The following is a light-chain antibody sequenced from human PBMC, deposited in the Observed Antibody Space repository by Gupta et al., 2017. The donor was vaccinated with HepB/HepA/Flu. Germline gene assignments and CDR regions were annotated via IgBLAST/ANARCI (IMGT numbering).Light chain of an antibody. CDR1: HSTSHS. J-gene: IGKJ5*01. CDR3: QQYDNHPPIT. Sequence: IQLTQSPSSLSPSVGDRVTITCQASHSTSHSLTWYQQKPGKAPKHLMYDAANRGAGGPSRWSGSGGGRDVTFTNSSRQPEDIAAYYCQQYDNHPPITFGQGTRLEIK. CDR2: DAA. V-gene: IGKV1-33*01.